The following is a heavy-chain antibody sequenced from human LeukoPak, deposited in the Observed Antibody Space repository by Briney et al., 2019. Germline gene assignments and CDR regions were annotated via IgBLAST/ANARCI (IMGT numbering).Heavy chain of an antibody. V-gene: IGHV3-30*04. CDR1: GDTFGSYA. D-gene: IGHD3-10*01. CDR3: ARGSMVRGDIQPLDY. J-gene: IGHJ4*02. CDR2: ISYDGSSK. Sequence: GGSLRLSCAPAGDTFGSYAMHWVRQASGKGLEWVAVISYDGSSKNYADSVKGRFTISRDSSKNTLYLQMNSLRAEDTAVYYCARGSMVRGDIQPLDYWGQGTLVSVSS.